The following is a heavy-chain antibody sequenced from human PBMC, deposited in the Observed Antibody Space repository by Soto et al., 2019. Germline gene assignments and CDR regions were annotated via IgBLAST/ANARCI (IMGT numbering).Heavy chain of an antibody. CDR1: GGSISSSNNY. V-gene: IGHV4-39*01. D-gene: IGHD3-3*01. CDR2: IYYSGHT. CDR3: ARPGADFWSGSYYYDGMDF. Sequence: PSETLSLTCTVSGGSISSSNNYWGWIRQPPGKGLEWIGSIYYSGHTYYNPSLKSRVAMSVDTSKNQFSLKLSSVTAADTAVYYCARPGADFWSGSYYYDGMDFWRQGTTVTVSS. J-gene: IGHJ6*02.